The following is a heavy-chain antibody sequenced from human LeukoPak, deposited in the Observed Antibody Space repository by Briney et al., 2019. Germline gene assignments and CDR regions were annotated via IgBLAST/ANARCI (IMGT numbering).Heavy chain of an antibody. CDR1: GFSFSNYD. D-gene: IGHD4-17*01. J-gene: IGHJ4*02. CDR2: IWYDGSNK. Sequence: GRSLRLSCAASGFSFSNYDMHWVRQAPGKGLEWVPVIWYDGSNKYYADSVKGRFTISRDNSKNTLYLQMNSLRVEDTAVYYCARGDPTVTTKQNFDYWGQGTLVTVSS. CDR3: ARGDPTVTTKQNFDY. V-gene: IGHV3-33*01.